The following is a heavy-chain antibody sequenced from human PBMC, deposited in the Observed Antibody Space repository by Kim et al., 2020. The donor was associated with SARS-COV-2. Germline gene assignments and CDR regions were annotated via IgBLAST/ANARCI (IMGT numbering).Heavy chain of an antibody. Sequence: GGSLRLSCAASGFTFSSYGMHWVRQAPGKGLEWVAVISYDGSNKYYADSVKGRFTISRDNSKNTLYLQMNSLRAEDTAVYYCAKDYVDIVAPGAGGGYFDYWGQGTLVTVSS. J-gene: IGHJ4*02. CDR1: GFTFSSYG. CDR2: ISYDGSNK. CDR3: AKDYVDIVAPGAGGGYFDY. V-gene: IGHV3-30*18. D-gene: IGHD5-12*01.